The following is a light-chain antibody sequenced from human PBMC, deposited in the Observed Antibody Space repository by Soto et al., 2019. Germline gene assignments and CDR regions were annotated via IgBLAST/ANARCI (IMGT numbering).Light chain of an antibody. CDR1: SRYVGAYNY. Sequence: QSGLTQDASVSGSAVQAISIFCARTSRYVGAYNYVSGYQHHPGKAPKLMIYDVNNRPSGDSNRFSGSKSGNTASLTISGLQAEDEADYYCSSWTSRATDVFGSGTKVTVL. J-gene: IGLJ1*01. V-gene: IGLV2-14*03. CDR2: DVN. CDR3: SSWTSRATDV.